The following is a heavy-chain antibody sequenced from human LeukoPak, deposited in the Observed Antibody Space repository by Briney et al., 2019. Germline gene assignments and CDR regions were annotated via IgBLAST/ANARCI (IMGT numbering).Heavy chain of an antibody. Sequence: GGSLRLSCAASGFTFSSYAMHWVRQAPGKGLEWVAVISYDGSNKYYADSVKGRFTISRDNSKSTLYLQMNSLRAEDTAVYYCARDGGRNYYDSSGYGKFFDYWGQGTLVTVYS. CDR3: ARDGGRNYYDSSGYGKFFDY. CDR2: ISYDGSNK. D-gene: IGHD3-22*01. CDR1: GFTFSSYA. J-gene: IGHJ4*02. V-gene: IGHV3-30*04.